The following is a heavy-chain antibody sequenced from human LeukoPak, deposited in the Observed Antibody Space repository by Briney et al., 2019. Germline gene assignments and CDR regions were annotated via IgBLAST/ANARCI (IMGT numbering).Heavy chain of an antibody. V-gene: IGHV3-33*01. D-gene: IGHD3-16*01. J-gene: IGHJ5*02. CDR3: ARDGSPPGGLNWFDP. Sequence: GRSLRLSCAASGFTFSSYGMHWVRQAPGKGLEWVAVIWYDGSNKYYADSVKGRFTISTDNSKNTLYLQMNSLRAEDTAVYYCARDGSPPGGLNWFDPWGQGTLVTVSS. CDR2: IWYDGSNK. CDR1: GFTFSSYG.